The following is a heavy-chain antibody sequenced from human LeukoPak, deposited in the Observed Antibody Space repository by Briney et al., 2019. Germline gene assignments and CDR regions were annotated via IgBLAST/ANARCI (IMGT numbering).Heavy chain of an antibody. D-gene: IGHD3-3*01. CDR3: ARVRGAFDT. CDR1: GFTFSSYA. CDR2: ISYDGSNK. J-gene: IGHJ3*02. Sequence: GGSLRLSCAASGFTFSSYAMHWVRQAPGKGLEWVAAISYDGSNKYYADSVKGRFTISRDNSKNTLYLQMNSLRAEDTAVYYCARVRGAFDTWGQGTMVTVSS. V-gene: IGHV3-30-3*01.